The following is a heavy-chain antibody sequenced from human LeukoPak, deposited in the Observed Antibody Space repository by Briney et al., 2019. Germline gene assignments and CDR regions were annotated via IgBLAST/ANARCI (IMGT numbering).Heavy chain of an antibody. CDR3: ARDPTTRDYYYYGMDV. J-gene: IGHJ6*02. CDR2: IYYSGST. D-gene: IGHD1-1*01. V-gene: IGHV4-59*01. Sequence: SETLSLTCTVSGGSISSYYWSWIRQPPGKGLEWIGYIYYSGSTNYNPSLKSRVTISVDTSKNQCSLKLSSVTAADTAVYYCARDPTTRDYYYYGMDVWGQGTTVTVSS. CDR1: GGSISSYY.